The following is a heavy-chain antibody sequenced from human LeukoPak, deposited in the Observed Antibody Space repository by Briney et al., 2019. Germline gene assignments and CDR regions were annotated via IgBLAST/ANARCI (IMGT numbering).Heavy chain of an antibody. J-gene: IGHJ3*02. V-gene: IGHV3-23*01. CDR3: AKDLHIWDAFDI. CDR2: ISGSGGST. D-gene: IGHD2-21*01. CDR1: GFTFSSYA. Sequence: GGSLRLSCAAPGFTFSSYAMSWVRQAPGKGLEWVSAISGSGGSTYYADSVKGRFTISRDNSKNTLYLQMNSLRAEDTAVYYCAKDLHIWDAFDIWGQGTMVTVSS.